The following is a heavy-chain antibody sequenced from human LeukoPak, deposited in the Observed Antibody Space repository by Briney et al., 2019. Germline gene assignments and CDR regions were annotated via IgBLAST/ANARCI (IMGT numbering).Heavy chain of an antibody. CDR1: GGSISSYY. CDR2: IYYSGST. V-gene: IGHV4-59*01. D-gene: IGHD6-19*01. CDR3: ARGYSSGWYPGGMDV. J-gene: IGHJ6*03. Sequence: PSETLSLTCTVSGGSISSYYWSWIRQPPGKGLEWIGYIYYSGSTNYNPSLKGRVTISVDTSKNQFSLKLSSVTAADTAVYYCARGYSSGWYPGGMDVWGKGTTVTISS.